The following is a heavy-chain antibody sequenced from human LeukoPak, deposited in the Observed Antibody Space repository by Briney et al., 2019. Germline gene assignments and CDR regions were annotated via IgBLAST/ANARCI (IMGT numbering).Heavy chain of an antibody. CDR1: GYTLSELS. CDR2: FDVAETET. Sequence: ASVKVSCKVSGYTLSELSMHWVRQSPGKGLEWMGGFDVAETETIYAQKFQGRVTMTEDTSTDTAYMELSSLRSEDTAVYYCATEIVGATSAYYFDYWGQGTLVTVSS. J-gene: IGHJ4*02. D-gene: IGHD1-26*01. CDR3: ATEIVGATSAYYFDY. V-gene: IGHV1-24*01.